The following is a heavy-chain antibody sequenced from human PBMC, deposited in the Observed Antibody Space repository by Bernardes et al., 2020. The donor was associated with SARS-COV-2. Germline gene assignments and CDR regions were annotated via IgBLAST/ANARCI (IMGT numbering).Heavy chain of an antibody. Sequence: GGSLRLSCAASGFTFRNYAMSWVRQAPGKGLEWVSSISGSGESTYYKDSVEGRSTISRDNYNNALYLQLIDLRADDTVMYYCAKATNLHWYAACDFWGPGTLVTVST. CDR2: ISGSGEST. CDR3: AKATNLHWYAACDF. V-gene: IGHV3-23*01. J-gene: IGHJ4*02. CDR1: GFTFRNYA. D-gene: IGHD2-8*01.